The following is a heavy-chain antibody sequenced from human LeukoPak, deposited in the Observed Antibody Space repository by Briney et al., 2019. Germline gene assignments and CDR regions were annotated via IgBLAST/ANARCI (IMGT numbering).Heavy chain of an antibody. CDR2: IYYSGST. Sequence: SETLSLTCTVSGGSISSYYWSWIRQPPGKGLEWIGYIYYSGSTNYNPTLKGRVTISVDTSKNQFSLKLSSVTAADTAVYYCARALLRLGASAFDYWGQGTLVTVSS. V-gene: IGHV4-59*01. D-gene: IGHD1-26*01. J-gene: IGHJ4*02. CDR1: GGSISSYY. CDR3: ARALLRLGASAFDY.